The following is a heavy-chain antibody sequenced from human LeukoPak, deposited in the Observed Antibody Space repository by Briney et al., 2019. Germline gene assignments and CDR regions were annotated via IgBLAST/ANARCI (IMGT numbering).Heavy chain of an antibody. Sequence: GGSLRLSCAASGFTFSNYWMSWVRQDPGKGLEWVAKIKQDGSEKYYVDSVKGRFTISRDNAKNSLYLQMNSLRVEDTAVYYCARFRAGSARLDHWGQGTLVTVSS. CDR1: GFTFSNYW. CDR2: IKQDGSEK. CDR3: ARFRAGSARLDH. D-gene: IGHD6-19*01. J-gene: IGHJ4*02. V-gene: IGHV3-7*01.